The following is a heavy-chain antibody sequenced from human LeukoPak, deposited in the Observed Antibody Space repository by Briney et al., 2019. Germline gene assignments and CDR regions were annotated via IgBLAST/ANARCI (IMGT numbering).Heavy chain of an antibody. CDR1: GFTFSSYA. D-gene: IGHD1-1*01. V-gene: IGHV3-23*01. J-gene: IGHJ3*02. CDR2: ISAGGETT. CDR3: AKSLLTTATGTGRAFDI. Sequence: PGGSLRLSCVASGFTFSSYAMSWIRQAPGKGLEWVSGISAGGETTFYADSVRGRLTISRDNSKNTLYLQMNSLRADDTAVYYCAKSLLTTATGTGRAFDIWGQGTMVTVSS.